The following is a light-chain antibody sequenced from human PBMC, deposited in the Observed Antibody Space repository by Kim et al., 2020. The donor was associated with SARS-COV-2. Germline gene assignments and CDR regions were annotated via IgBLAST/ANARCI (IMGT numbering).Light chain of an antibody. CDR2: DAS. CDR3: QQYGSSTWT. V-gene: IGKV3-20*01. J-gene: IGKJ1*01. CDR1: QSVTR. Sequence: PGARATVSCRASQSVTRVAWYQQKPGQAPRLLIYDASTRGTGIPDRFSGSGSGTDFTLTITRLEPEDFAMYYCQQYGSSTWTFGQGNEVDIK.